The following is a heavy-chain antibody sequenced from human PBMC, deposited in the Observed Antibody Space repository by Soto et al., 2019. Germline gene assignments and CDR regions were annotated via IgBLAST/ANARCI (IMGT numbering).Heavy chain of an antibody. D-gene: IGHD4-17*01. J-gene: IGHJ6*03. CDR2: IVVGSGNT. CDR1: GFTFTSSA. Sequence: QIQLVQSGPEVKKPGASVKVSCKASGFTFTSSAMQWVRQARGQRHEWIGWIVVGSGNTNYAQKFQERDTITRDMSTRTAYMELSSLSSEDTAVYYCAASGDYSKNSYYLYYLDVWGKGTTVTVSS. CDR3: AASGDYSKNSYYLYYLDV. V-gene: IGHV1-58*02.